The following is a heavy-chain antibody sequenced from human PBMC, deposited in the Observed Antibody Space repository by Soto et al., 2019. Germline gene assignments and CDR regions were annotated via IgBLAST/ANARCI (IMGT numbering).Heavy chain of an antibody. CDR1: GYTFTSYG. Sequence: ASVKVSCKASGYTFTSYGISWVRQAPGQGLEWMGWISAYNGNTNYAQKLQGRVTMTTDTSTSTVYMELRSLRSDDTAVYYCARENIAAAGDAFDIWGQGTMVTVSS. V-gene: IGHV1-18*01. CDR2: ISAYNGNT. J-gene: IGHJ3*02. D-gene: IGHD6-13*01. CDR3: ARENIAAAGDAFDI.